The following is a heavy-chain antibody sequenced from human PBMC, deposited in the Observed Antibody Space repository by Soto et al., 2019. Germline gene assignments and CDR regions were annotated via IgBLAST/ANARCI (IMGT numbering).Heavy chain of an antibody. Sequence: EVDLVESGGGLVQPGGSLRLSCSASGFNLKDYGMHWVRQAPGKGLEQVAASTYVWGTPYYAQSVKGRFTVSRDNSKNTLYLQMGSLRPEDTGTYFCVKDYSHGRFPDYWGQGTLVTVSS. D-gene: IGHD1-26*01. CDR2: STYVWGTP. V-gene: IGHV3-64D*06. CDR1: GFNLKDYG. CDR3: VKDYSHGRFPDY. J-gene: IGHJ4*02.